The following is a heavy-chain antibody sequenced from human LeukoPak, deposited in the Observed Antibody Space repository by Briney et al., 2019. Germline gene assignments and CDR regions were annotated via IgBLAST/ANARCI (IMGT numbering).Heavy chain of an antibody. Sequence: SQTLSLTCAISGDSVSGKSVAWNWIRQSPSRGLEWLGRTFYRSKWSSEYATSMKGRITVNPDTSKNQFSLQLISVTPEDTAVYYCARGDGPIHGRYYFDYWGQGTLITVSS. CDR3: ARGDGPIHGRYYFDY. J-gene: IGHJ4*02. CDR2: TFYRSKWSS. CDR1: GDSVSGKSVA. V-gene: IGHV6-1*01. D-gene: IGHD3-10*01.